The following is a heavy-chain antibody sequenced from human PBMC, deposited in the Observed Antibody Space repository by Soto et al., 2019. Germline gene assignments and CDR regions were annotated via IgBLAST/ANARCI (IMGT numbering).Heavy chain of an antibody. CDR2: LSGSGDRI. CDR1: GFTFSTYA. Sequence: EVQLLESGGGLVQPGGSLRLSCAASGFTFSTYAMSWVRQAPGKGLEWLSALSGSGDRIYYADSVKGRFTISRDNSKNTLYLQTNSLRAEDTAVYHCAKDPSNLVVVTGWFDRWGQGTLVTVSS. V-gene: IGHV3-23*01. CDR3: AKDPSNLVVVTGWFDR. J-gene: IGHJ5*02. D-gene: IGHD2-21*02.